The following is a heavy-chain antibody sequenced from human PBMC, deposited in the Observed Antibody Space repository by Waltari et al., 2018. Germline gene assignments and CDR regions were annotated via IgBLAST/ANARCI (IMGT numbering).Heavy chain of an antibody. CDR3: ARRSRDNSGHFYSDY. J-gene: IGHJ4*02. CDR2: MTYGGNT. Sequence: GGARKPPGGGLEWIATMTYGGNTFYKPSLKSRITLSMDTSKNQFSLVLTSVTAADTAVYYCARRSRDNSGHFYSDYWGQGTLVTVSS. D-gene: IGHD3-22*01. V-gene: IGHV4-39*01.